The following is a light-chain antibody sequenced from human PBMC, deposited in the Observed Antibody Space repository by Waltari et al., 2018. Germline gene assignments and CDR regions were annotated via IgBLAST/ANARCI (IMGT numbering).Light chain of an antibody. J-gene: IGKJ4*01. Sequence: DIQMTPSPSPLSASVGARVTTTCRASQSILTWLAWYQQKPGKAPRLLMSKASSLQTGVPSRFSGSGSGTEFTLTISSLEPNDFATYYCQQYNTYSPGPTFGGGTKVEIK. CDR3: QQYNTYSPGPT. CDR1: QSILTW. CDR2: KAS. V-gene: IGKV1-5*03.